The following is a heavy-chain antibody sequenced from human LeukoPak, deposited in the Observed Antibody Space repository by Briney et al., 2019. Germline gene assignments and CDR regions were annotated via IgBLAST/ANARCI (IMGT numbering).Heavy chain of an antibody. Sequence: SETLSLTCTVSGGSISSYYWSWIRQPPGKGLEWIGYIYYSGSTNYNPSLKSRVTISVDTSKNQFSLKLSSVTAADTAVYYCARLGAVAGKGGDYWGQGTLVTVSS. CDR2: IYYSGST. J-gene: IGHJ4*02. CDR1: GGSISSYY. CDR3: ARLGAVAGKGGDY. D-gene: IGHD6-19*01. V-gene: IGHV4-59*08.